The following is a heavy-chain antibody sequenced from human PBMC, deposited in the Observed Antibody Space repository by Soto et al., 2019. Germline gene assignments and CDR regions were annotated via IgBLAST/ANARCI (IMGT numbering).Heavy chain of an antibody. CDR1: GFTFSSYA. J-gene: IGHJ3*02. D-gene: IGHD3-22*01. Sequence: QPGGSLRLSCAASGFTFSSYAMSWVRQAPGKGLEWVSAISGSGGSTYYADSVKGRFTISRDNSKNTLYLQMNSLRAEDTAVYYCAKDLPVITMIVVGPFDAFDIWGQGTMVTVSS. CDR2: ISGSGGST. CDR3: AKDLPVITMIVVGPFDAFDI. V-gene: IGHV3-23*01.